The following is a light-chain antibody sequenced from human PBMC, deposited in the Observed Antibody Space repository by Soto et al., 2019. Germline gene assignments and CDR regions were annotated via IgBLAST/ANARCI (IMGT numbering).Light chain of an antibody. CDR1: NDDVGAYNY. V-gene: IGLV2-14*01. CDR3: ASHTITSTRV. Sequence: QSALTQPASVSGSPGQSITISCTGSNDDVGAYNYVSWYQQHPGKAPRLIIYEVNNQPSGVSHRFSGSKSGNTASLTISGLQADDEADYYCASHTITSTRVFGGGTKLTVL. J-gene: IGLJ3*02. CDR2: EVN.